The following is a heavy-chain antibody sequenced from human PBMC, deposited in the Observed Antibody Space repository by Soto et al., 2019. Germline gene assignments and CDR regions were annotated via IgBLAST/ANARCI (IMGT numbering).Heavy chain of an antibody. V-gene: IGHV4-30-4*01. J-gene: IGHJ5*02. CDR3: AREAHYYDSSGYLNWFDP. D-gene: IGHD3-22*01. CDR2: IYYSGST. Sequence: SETLSLTCTVSGGSISSGDYYWSWIRQPPGKGLEWIGYIYYSGSTYYNPSLKSRVTISVDTSKNQFSLKLSSVTAADTAVYYCAREAHYYDSSGYLNWFDPWGQGTLVTVSS. CDR1: GGSISSGDYY.